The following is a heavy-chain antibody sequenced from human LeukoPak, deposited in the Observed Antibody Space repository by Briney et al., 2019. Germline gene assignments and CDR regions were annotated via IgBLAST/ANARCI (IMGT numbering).Heavy chain of an antibody. CDR1: GVTISSSSYY. J-gene: IGHJ4*02. Sequence: SETLSLTCTVSGVTISSSSYYWGWIRQPPGKGLEWIGSIYYSGSTYYNPSLKSRVTISVDTSKNQLSLNLSSASTACTAISYSARHLGHLYSVYDNFFDYWGQGTLVTVSS. D-gene: IGHD5/OR15-5a*01. CDR2: IYYSGST. CDR3: ARHLGHLYSVYDNFFDY. V-gene: IGHV4-39*01.